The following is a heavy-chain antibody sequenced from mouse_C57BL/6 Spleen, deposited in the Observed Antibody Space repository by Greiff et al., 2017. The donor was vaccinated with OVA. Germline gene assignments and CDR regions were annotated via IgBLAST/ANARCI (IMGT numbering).Heavy chain of an antibody. Sequence: QVQLQQPGAELVMPGASVKLSCKASGYTFTSYWMHWVKQRPGQGLEWIGEIDPSDSYTNYNQKFKGKSTLTVDKSSSTAYMQLSSLTSEDSAVYYCARRFYYGSRAMDYWGQGTSVTVSS. CDR2: IDPSDSYT. CDR1: GYTFTSYW. V-gene: IGHV1-69*01. CDR3: ARRFYYGSRAMDY. D-gene: IGHD1-1*01. J-gene: IGHJ4*01.